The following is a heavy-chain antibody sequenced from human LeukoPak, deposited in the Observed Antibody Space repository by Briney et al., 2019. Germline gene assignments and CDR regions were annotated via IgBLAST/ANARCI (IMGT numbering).Heavy chain of an antibody. V-gene: IGHV3-23*01. CDR2: ISGSGGST. Sequence: PGGSLRLSCAASGFTFSSYAMSWVRQAPGKGLEWVSAISGSGGSTYYADSVKGRFTISRDNSKNTLYLQMNSLRAEDTAVCYCAKYCGGDCYSYYFDYWGQGTLVTVSS. CDR3: AKYCGGDCYSYYFDY. J-gene: IGHJ4*02. CDR1: GFTFSSYA. D-gene: IGHD2-21*02.